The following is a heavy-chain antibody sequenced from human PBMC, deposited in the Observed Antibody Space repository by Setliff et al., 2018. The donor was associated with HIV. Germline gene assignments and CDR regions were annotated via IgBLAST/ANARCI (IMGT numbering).Heavy chain of an antibody. V-gene: IGHV3-74*01. CDR2: INSDGSST. CDR1: GFTFSSYW. J-gene: IGHJ3*02. D-gene: IGHD4-17*01. Sequence: RGVLKISCAASGFTFSSYWMHWVRQAPGKGLVWVSRINSDGSSTSYADSVKGRFTISRDNAKNTLYLQMNSLRAEDTAVYYCARRLDYGDYPDAFDIWGQGTMVTVSS. CDR3: ARRLDYGDYPDAFDI.